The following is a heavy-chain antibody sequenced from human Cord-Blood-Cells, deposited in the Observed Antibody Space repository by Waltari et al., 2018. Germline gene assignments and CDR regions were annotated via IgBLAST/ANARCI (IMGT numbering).Heavy chain of an antibody. CDR2: VNPNSGGT. D-gene: IGHD4-17*01. CDR1: GYTFTGYY. V-gene: IGHV1-2*02. Sequence: QVQLVQSGAEVKKPGASVKVSCKASGYTFTGYYMHWVRQAPGQGLEWMGWVNPNSGGTNYAQKLQGRVTMTRDTSISTAYMELSRLRSDDTAVYYCASFDYGDFDYWGQGTLVTVSS. J-gene: IGHJ4*02. CDR3: ASFDYGDFDY.